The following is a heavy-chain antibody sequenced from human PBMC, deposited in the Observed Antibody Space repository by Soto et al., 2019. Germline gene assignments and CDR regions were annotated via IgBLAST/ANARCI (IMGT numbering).Heavy chain of an antibody. V-gene: IGHV1-69*06. D-gene: IGHD1-20*01. J-gene: IGHJ6*02. CDR2: IIPLHNTS. Sequence: QVHLLQSGAEVKKPGSSLKVSCKVSGGAFTNYTLNWVRHAPGQGLEWLGGIIPLHNTSNYSLKFLGRGRITADMSSTTVYMHLSGLTSDDTATYYCAIWSNWNRLYSHGMEVWGQGTTVTVSS. CDR3: AIWSNWNRLYSHGMEV. CDR1: GGAFTNYT.